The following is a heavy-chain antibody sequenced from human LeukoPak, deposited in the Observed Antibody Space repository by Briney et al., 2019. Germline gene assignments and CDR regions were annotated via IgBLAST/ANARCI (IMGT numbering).Heavy chain of an antibody. J-gene: IGHJ4*02. D-gene: IGHD6-19*01. V-gene: IGHV1-69*13. CDR1: GGTFSSYA. CDR3: ARDSGYSSGWSH. CDR2: IIPIFGTA. Sequence: SVNVSCKASGGTFSSYAISWVRQAPGQGLEWMGGIIPIFGTANYAQKFQGRVTITADESTSTAYMELSSLRSEDTAVYYCARDSGYSSGWSHWGQGTLVTVSS.